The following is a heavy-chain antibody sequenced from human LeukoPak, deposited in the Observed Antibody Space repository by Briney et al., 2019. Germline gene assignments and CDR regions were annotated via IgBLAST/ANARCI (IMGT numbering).Heavy chain of an antibody. CDR3: ARESGKFDY. J-gene: IGHJ4*02. V-gene: IGHV3-43*02. Sequence: WGSLRLSCVASGLPIADFAMHWVRQAPGKGLEWVSLISGDGVSTFYADSVKGRFSISRDNSKNSLSLEMNSLRTEDTAMYYCARESGKFDYWGQGTLVAVSS. CDR1: GLPIADFA. CDR2: ISGDGVST.